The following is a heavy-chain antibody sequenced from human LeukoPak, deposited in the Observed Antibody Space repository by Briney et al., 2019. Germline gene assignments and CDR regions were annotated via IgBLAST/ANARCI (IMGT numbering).Heavy chain of an antibody. V-gene: IGHV1-18*01. CDR2: ISGNNDNP. J-gene: IGHJ4*02. D-gene: IGHD2-2*01. Sequence: ASVKVSCKPSVYTFSNFGINWVRQAPGQGLEWMGLISGNNDNPNYGQKFQGRFTVTTDSSTSTAYMELRNLRFDDTAVYYCARDGTSTDDYWGQGTLVTVSS. CDR1: VYTFSNFG. CDR3: ARDGTSTDDY.